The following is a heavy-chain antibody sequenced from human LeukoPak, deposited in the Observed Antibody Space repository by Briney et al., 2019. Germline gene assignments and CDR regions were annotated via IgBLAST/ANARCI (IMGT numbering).Heavy chain of an antibody. CDR3: AREFLWFGGGFDY. CDR2: INPSGGST. D-gene: IGHD3-10*01. Sequence: EASVKVSCKASGYTFTSYYMNWVRQAPGQGLEWEGIINPSGGSTSYAQKFQGRVTMTRDTSTSTVYMELSSLRAEDTAVYYGAREFLWFGGGFDYWGQGTLVTVSS. V-gene: IGHV1-46*01. CDR1: GYTFTSYY. J-gene: IGHJ4*02.